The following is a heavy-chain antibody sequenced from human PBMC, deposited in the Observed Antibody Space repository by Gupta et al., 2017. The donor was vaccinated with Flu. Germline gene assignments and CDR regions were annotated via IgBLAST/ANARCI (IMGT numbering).Heavy chain of an antibody. CDR2: IRNKANSYTT. V-gene: IGHV3-72*01. D-gene: IGHD1-14*01. Sequence: RLVASGGGLVQPGGSLRLSCVVSGFPFSEHYMDWIRQAPGKGLEWVGRIRNKANSYTTEYAASVKDRFTITRDDSKSSLYLQMNSLKNEDTAVYYCSRGETGPSPPGRNDCWGQGTLVTVSS. CDR1: GFPFSEHY. J-gene: IGHJ4*02. CDR3: SRGETGPSPPGRNDC.